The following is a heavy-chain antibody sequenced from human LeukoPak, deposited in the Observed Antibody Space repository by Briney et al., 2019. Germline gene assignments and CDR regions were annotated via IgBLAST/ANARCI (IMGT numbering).Heavy chain of an antibody. CDR1: GGTFISYA. Sequence: SVKVSCKASGGTFISYAISWVRQAPGQGLEWMGGIIPIFGTANYAQKFQGRVTITTDESTSTAYMELSSLRSEDTAVYYCARDPGYYDSSGYHYWGQGTLVTVSS. CDR3: ARDPGYYDSSGYHY. V-gene: IGHV1-69*05. D-gene: IGHD3-22*01. CDR2: IIPIFGTA. J-gene: IGHJ4*02.